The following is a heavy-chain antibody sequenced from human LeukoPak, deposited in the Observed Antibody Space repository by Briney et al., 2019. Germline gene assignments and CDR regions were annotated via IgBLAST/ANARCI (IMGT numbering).Heavy chain of an antibody. CDR1: GFTFSSYW. J-gene: IGHJ4*02. D-gene: IGHD3-22*01. Sequence: GGSLRLSCAASGFTFSSYWMSWVRQAPGKGLEGVANIKQDGSEKYYVDSVKGRFAISRDNAKNSLYLQMNSLRAEDTSVDYCARDEHYYDSSGSMYYFDYWGQGTLVTVSS. CDR2: IKQDGSEK. V-gene: IGHV3-7*01. CDR3: ARDEHYYDSSGSMYYFDY.